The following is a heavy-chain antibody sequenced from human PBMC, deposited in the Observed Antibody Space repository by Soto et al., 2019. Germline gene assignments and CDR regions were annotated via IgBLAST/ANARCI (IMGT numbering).Heavy chain of an antibody. CDR1: GGSISSGGYY. CDR3: TRGAERTVPPTVQRHLDWVCGH. V-gene: IGHV4-31*03. CDR2: IYYSGST. J-gene: IGHJ4*02. Sequence: PSETLSLTCTVSGGSISSGGYYWNWIRQHPGKGLEWIGYIYYSGSTYYNPSLKSRVTISVDTSKNQFSLKLNSVTAADTAVYYCTRGAERTVPPTVQRHLDWVCGHWGQGTPVTVSS. D-gene: IGHD3-9*01.